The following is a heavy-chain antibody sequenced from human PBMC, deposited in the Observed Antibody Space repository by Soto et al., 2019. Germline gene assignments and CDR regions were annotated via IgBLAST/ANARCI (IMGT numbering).Heavy chain of an antibody. CDR3: ARVPINYYDSTGRDYYYYYGMDV. V-gene: IGHV4-31*03. CDR2: IYYSGST. CDR1: GGSISSGGYY. Sequence: SETLSLTCTVPGGSISSGGYYWSWISQHPGKGLEWIGYIYYSGSTYYNPSLKSRVTISVDTSKNQFSLKLSSVTAADTAVYYCARVPINYYDSTGRDYYYYYGMDVWGQGTTVTVSS. D-gene: IGHD3-22*01. J-gene: IGHJ6*02.